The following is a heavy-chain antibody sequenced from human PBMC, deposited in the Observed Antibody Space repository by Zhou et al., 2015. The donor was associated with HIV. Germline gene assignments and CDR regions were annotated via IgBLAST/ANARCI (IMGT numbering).Heavy chain of an antibody. J-gene: IGHJ5*02. CDR1: GFIFDDYS. D-gene: IGHD4-23*01. V-gene: IGHV3-74*02. CDR3: ARSLVTDWFDP. CDR2: IDNDASRT. Sequence: EVQLVESGGSRGTAGGGSLRLSCVTSGFIFDDYSMHWVRQAPGKGLEWVSRIDNDASRTNYADSVKGRWTISRDNSKSTLYLQMDSLRAEDTAVYYCARSLVTDWFDPWGQGTLVTVSS.